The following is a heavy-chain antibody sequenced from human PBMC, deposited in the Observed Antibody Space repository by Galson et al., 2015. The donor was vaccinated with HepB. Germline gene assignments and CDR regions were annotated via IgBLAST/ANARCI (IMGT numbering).Heavy chain of an antibody. Sequence: SLRLSCAASGFTFTNAWMTWVRQAPGKGLEWVGRIKSKTHGGTTDYAAPVKGTFTISRDDSKNTLYLQMNSLKTEDTAVYYYTTGNWNYEDYWGQGTLVTVSS. CDR2: IKSKTHGGTT. J-gene: IGHJ4*02. V-gene: IGHV3-15*01. CDR3: TTGNWNYEDY. CDR1: GFTFTNAW. D-gene: IGHD1-7*01.